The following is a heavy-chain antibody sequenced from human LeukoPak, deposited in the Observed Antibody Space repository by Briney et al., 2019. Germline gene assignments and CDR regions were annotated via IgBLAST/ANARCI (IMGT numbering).Heavy chain of an antibody. CDR3: VRIRDGYNDAYDL. Sequence: ASVKVSCKASGYTFTNSYNWVRQAPGQVLEWMGLINPDGGNTNYAQNFQGRVTLTRDTSTSTVYMELSSLRSEDTAIYYCVRIRDGYNDAYDLWGQGTVVTVPS. CDR2: INPDGGNT. CDR1: GYTFTNSY. V-gene: IGHV1-46*01. D-gene: IGHD5-24*01. J-gene: IGHJ3*01.